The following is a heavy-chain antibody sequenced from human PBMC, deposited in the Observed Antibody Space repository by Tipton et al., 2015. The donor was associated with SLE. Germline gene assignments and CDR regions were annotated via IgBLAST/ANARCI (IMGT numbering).Heavy chain of an antibody. V-gene: IGHV4-38-2*02. Sequence: LRLSCTVSGNSITSGYSWAWIRQPPGMGLEWIANIYHSGSTYFNPSLKSRVTISVDTSKNQFSLRLSSVTAADTAMDSCAGGLRKFYMVVWGTGTTVTVSS. CDR3: AGGLRKFYMVV. J-gene: IGHJ6*03. CDR1: GNSITSGYS. CDR2: IYHSGST. D-gene: IGHD3-16*01.